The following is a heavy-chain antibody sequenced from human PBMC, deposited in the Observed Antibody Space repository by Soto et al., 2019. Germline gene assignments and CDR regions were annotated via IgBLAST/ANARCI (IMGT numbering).Heavy chain of an antibody. Sequence: QMQLVESGGGLVRSGGSLKLSCVSSGFTFSDYYMHWMRQAPGKGLEWVSCISGPGSVLSYADSVKGRFTISRDNAKDSLFLQVNNQRAQDTALYYCARGKYLGSVDVWGQGTMVTVSS. CDR2: ISGPGSVL. CDR3: ARGKYLGSVDV. J-gene: IGHJ3*01. CDR1: GFTFSDYY. V-gene: IGHV3-11*01.